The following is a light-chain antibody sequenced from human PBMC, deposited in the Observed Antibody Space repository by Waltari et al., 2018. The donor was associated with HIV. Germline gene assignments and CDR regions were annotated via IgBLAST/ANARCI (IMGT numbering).Light chain of an antibody. Sequence: QSALTQPASVSGSPGQSITISCPGASSDVGGYNYVSWYQQHPGRAPKLMIYVVSNRTSGVSNRFAGSKSGNTASLTISGLQPEDEADYYCNSYTSSSTLVFGGGTKLTVL. V-gene: IGLV2-14*01. CDR2: VVS. CDR3: NSYTSSSTLV. CDR1: SSDVGGYNY. J-gene: IGLJ2*01.